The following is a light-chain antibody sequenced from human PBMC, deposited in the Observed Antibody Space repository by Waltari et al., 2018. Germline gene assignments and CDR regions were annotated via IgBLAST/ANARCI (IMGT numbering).Light chain of an antibody. CDR1: SIDIGGYNY. J-gene: IGLJ3*02. CDR2: EVS. Sequence: QAALTQPRSVSASPGQSVTISCSGTSIDIGGYNYVYWYQQHPNTAPKYMIYEVSKRPSGVSDRFSGSKSGNTASLTIFGLQPEDEADYYCSSYAGSYTWVFGGGTRLTVL. CDR3: SSYAGSYTWV. V-gene: IGLV2-11*01.